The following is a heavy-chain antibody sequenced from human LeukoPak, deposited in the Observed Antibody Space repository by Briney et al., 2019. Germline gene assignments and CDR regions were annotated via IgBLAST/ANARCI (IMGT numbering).Heavy chain of an antibody. CDR2: INPNSGGT. V-gene: IGHV1-2*02. CDR3: ARDPRSRGGYEGYYDDS. CDR1: GYTFTGYY. D-gene: IGHD5-12*01. J-gene: IGHJ4*02. Sequence: ASVKVSCKASGYTFTGYYVHWVRQAPGQGLEWMGWINPNSGGTNHAQKFQGRVTMTRDTSISTAYMDLSNLRSDDTAVYYCARDPRSRGGYEGYYDDSWGQGTLVTVSS.